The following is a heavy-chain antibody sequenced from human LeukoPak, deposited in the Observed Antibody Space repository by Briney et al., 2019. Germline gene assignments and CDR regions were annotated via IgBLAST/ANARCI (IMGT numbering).Heavy chain of an antibody. CDR3: ARGLTTVTTFDY. D-gene: IGHD4-17*01. Sequence: SETLSLTCAVSGGSISSGGYSWSWIRQPPGKGLEWIGYIYHSGSTYYNPSLKSRVTISVDRSKNQFSLKLSSVTAADTAVYYCARGLTTVTTFDYWGQGTLATVSS. CDR2: IYHSGST. CDR1: GGSISSGGYS. V-gene: IGHV4-30-2*01. J-gene: IGHJ4*02.